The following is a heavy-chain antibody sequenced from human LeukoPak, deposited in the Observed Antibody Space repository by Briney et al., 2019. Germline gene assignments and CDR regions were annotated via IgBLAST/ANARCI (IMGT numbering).Heavy chain of an antibody. V-gene: IGHV3-30*04. D-gene: IGHD2-15*01. J-gene: IGHJ5*02. CDR3: ARDLGRVVVANWFDP. CDR2: ISYDGSNK. Sequence: GGSLRLSCAASGFTFSSYAMHWVRQAPGKGLEWVAVISYDGSNKYYADSVKGRFTISRDNSKNTLYLQMNSLGAEDTAVYYCARDLGRVVVANWFDPWGQGTLVTVSS. CDR1: GFTFSSYA.